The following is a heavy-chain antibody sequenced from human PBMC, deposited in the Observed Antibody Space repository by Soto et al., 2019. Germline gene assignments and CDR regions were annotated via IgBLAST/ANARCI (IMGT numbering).Heavy chain of an antibody. D-gene: IGHD3-22*01. CDR1: GGSISSYY. J-gene: IGHJ6*02. CDR3: ARDRYYYDSSGYYYYYGMDV. V-gene: IGHV4-59*01. CDR2: IYYSGST. Sequence: SETLSLTCTVSGGSISSYYWSWTRQPPGKGLEWIGYIYYSGSTNYNPSLKSRVTISVDTSKNQFSLKLSSVTAADTAVYYCARDRYYYDSSGYYYYYGMDVWGQGTTVTVSS.